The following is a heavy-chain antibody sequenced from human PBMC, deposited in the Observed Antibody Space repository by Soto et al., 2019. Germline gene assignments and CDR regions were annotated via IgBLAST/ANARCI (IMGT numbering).Heavy chain of an antibody. CDR2: ISSSSTYI. CDR3: ARTGVQLERRFYDF. V-gene: IGHV3-21*06. Sequence: GGSLRLSCAASGFIFSNYNMNWVRQAPGKGLEWVSSISSSSTYINYADSVKGRFTISRDNAKNSLYLQMNSLRAEDTAVYYCARTGVQLERRFYDFWGQGTLVTVSS. J-gene: IGHJ4*02. CDR1: GFIFSNYN. D-gene: IGHD1-1*01.